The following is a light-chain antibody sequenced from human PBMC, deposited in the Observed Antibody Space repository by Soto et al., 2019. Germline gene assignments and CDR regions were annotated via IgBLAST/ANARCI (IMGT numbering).Light chain of an antibody. CDR2: RAS. Sequence: EIVMTQSPATLSVSPGERATLSCRASQSVTSSLAWFQQKPGQAPKVLIYRASSRATGIPARFSGSGSGTEFTLTINSLQSEDFAVYYCQQYQNLWTFGQGTKVDIK. CDR3: QQYQNLWT. CDR1: QSVTSS. V-gene: IGKV3-15*01. J-gene: IGKJ1*01.